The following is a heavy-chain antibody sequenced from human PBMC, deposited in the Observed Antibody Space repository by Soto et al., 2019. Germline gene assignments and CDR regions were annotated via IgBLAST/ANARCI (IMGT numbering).Heavy chain of an antibody. D-gene: IGHD1-1*01. CDR1: GFGFSSYW. CDR3: ARSLYRQHFNYYALDV. J-gene: IGHJ6*02. CDR2: INADGGTT. Sequence: EVQLVESGGGLVQPGGSLRLSCAASGFGFSSYWMHWVRQAPGKGLVWVSRINADGGTTTYADSVKGRFTISRDNAKNTLYLQMNSLRAEDTAVYYCARSLYRQHFNYYALDVWGQGTTVTVSS. V-gene: IGHV3-74*03.